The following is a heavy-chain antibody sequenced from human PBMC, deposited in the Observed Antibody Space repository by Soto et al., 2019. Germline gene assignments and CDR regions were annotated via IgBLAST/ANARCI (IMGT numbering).Heavy chain of an antibody. D-gene: IGHD3-3*01. CDR2: MSYRGTT. J-gene: IGHJ5*02. CDR3: ARDINFDLWSDSESGYSFDP. V-gene: IGHV4-61*01. Sequence: SETLSLICTVSGGSVSSGSYYWSWIRQPPGKGLDWIAYMSYRGTTTYNTSPKPRLSISVATSNNQFSLKLSTLTAAETAVYYCARDINFDLWSDSESGYSFDPWGQGTLVPVSS. CDR1: GGSVSSGSYY.